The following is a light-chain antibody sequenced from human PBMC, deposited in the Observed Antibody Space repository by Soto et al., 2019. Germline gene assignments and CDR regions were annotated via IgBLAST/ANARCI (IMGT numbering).Light chain of an antibody. Sequence: DLQLTQSPSLLSASVGYSVNITCRASQGISQYVAWYQQKPGKAPKLLIYAATVLQGGVPSRFSGTGSATEFILTISSLQPEDFATYYCQQVNSYPLTFGGGTKVDIK. CDR3: QQVNSYPLT. CDR1: QGISQY. CDR2: AAT. V-gene: IGKV1-9*01. J-gene: IGKJ4*01.